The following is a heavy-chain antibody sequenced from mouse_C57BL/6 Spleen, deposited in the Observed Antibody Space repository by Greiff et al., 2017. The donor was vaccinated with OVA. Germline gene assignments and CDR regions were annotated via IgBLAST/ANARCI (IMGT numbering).Heavy chain of an antibody. CDR1: GYTFTGYW. CDR2: ILPGSGST. CDR3: ARGRGLLHDY. V-gene: IGHV1-9*01. J-gene: IGHJ2*01. D-gene: IGHD1-1*01. Sequence: QVQLKQSGAELMKPGASVKLSCTATGYTFTGYWIAWVMQRPGHGLEWFGEILPGSGSTNYNGKFKGKATFTADTSYNTAYMQLSSLTTEDSAIYDCARGRGLLHDYWGQGTTLTVSS.